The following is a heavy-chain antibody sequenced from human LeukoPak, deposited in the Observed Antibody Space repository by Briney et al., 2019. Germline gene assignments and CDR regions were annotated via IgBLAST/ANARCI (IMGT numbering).Heavy chain of an antibody. CDR1: GFTFTTYA. D-gene: IGHD4-11*01. V-gene: IGHV3-23*01. J-gene: IGHJ4*02. CDR2: ISGSGGTT. CDR3: AGLQHYFDY. Sequence: PAGSLRLSCAASGFTFTTYAMSWVRQAPGKGLEWVSAISGSGGTTYYADSGKGRFSISRDNSKNTLYLQMNSLRAEDTAVYYCAGLQHYFDYWGQGTLVTVSS.